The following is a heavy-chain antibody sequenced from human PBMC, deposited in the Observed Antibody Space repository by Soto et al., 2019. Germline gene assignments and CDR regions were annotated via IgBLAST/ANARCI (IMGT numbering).Heavy chain of an antibody. V-gene: IGHV3-15*01. J-gene: IGHJ4*02. CDR1: GFTFSKAW. D-gene: IGHD3-10*01. Sequence: KPGGSPRLSCAASGFTFSKAWMSWVRQAPGKGLEWVGRIKSKTDGGTTDYAAPVKGRFSISRDDSKNTMYLQMKSLETEDTAVYYCTTDWSLLLWIGELSTGGYWGQGTLVTVSS. CDR3: TTDWSLLLWIGELSTGGY. CDR2: IKSKTDGGTT.